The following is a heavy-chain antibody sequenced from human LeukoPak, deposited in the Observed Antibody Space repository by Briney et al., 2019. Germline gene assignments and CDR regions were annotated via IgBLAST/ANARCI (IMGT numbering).Heavy chain of an antibody. CDR1: GFTFTTYA. D-gene: IGHD3-22*01. J-gene: IGHJ4*02. CDR3: AKAREIAVVITTPFDY. V-gene: IGHV3-23*01. CDR2: ISGGNTNT. Sequence: GGSLRLSCAASGFTFTTYAMTWVRQAPGKGLEWVSAISGGNTNTYYADSVKGRSTISRDNSKNTLYLQMNSLRVEDTATYYCAKAREIAVVITTPFDYWGQGTLVTVSS.